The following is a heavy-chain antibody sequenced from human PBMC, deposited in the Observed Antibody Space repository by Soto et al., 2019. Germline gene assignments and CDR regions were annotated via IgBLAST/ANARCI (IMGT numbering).Heavy chain of an antibody. CDR1: GYTFTSYA. J-gene: IGHJ4*02. V-gene: IGHV1-3*05. Sequence: QVQRVQSGAEEKKPGASVKVSCKASGYTFTSYAMHWVRQAPGQRLEWMGWINAGNGNTKYSQKFQGRVTITRDTSASTAYMELSSLRSEDTAVYYCARSIVVMTALVYWGQGTLVTVSS. CDR2: INAGNGNT. CDR3: ARSIVVMTALVY. D-gene: IGHD2-21*02.